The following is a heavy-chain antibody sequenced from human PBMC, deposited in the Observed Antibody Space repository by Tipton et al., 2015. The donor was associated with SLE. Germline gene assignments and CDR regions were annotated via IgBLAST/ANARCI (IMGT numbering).Heavy chain of an antibody. J-gene: IGHJ2*01. CDR1: GGSISSYY. CDR3: ARAGGATNWYFDL. Sequence: GLVKPSETLSLTCKVSGGSISSYYWSWIRQPPGKGLECIGYIYDSRSTNYNPSLKSRVTISVDTSKNQFSLKLSSVTAADTAVYYCARAGGATNWYFDLWGRGTLVTVSS. CDR2: IYDSRST. D-gene: IGHD1-26*01. V-gene: IGHV4-59*12.